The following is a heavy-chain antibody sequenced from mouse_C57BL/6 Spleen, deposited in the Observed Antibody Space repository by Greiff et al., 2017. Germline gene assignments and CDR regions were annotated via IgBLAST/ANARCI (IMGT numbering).Heavy chain of an antibody. CDR1: GYTFTDYN. J-gene: IGHJ1*03. Sequence: EVQGVESGPELVKPGASVQIPCKASGYTFTDYNMDWVKQSHGKSLEWIGDINPNNGGTIYNQKFKGKATLTVDKSSSTAYMELRSLTSEDTAVYYCARGVTVVRYFDVWGTGTTVTVSS. CDR3: ARGVTVVRYFDV. D-gene: IGHD1-1*01. V-gene: IGHV1-18*01. CDR2: INPNNGGT.